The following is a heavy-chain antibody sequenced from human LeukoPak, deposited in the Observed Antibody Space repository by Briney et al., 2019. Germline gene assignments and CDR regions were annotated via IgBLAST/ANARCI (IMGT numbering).Heavy chain of an antibody. CDR2: VSGSGGTT. Sequence: GGSLRLSCAASGFTFNTYAMSWVRQAPGKGLEWVSAVSGSGGTTYYADSVKGRFTISRDNSKNTLYLQMNSLRAEDTAVYYCAKYSRPPSIDYWGQGTLVTVSS. CDR1: GFTFNTYA. V-gene: IGHV3-23*01. CDR3: AKYSRPPSIDY. D-gene: IGHD6-13*01. J-gene: IGHJ4*02.